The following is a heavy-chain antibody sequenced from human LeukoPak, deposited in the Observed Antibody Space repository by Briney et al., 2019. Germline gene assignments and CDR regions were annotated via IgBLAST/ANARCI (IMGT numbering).Heavy chain of an antibody. D-gene: IGHD4-11*01. V-gene: IGHV1-18*01. CDR3: ARDRRLPQGPMDP. CDR1: GYTFTSYG. CDR2: ICAYNGNT. J-gene: IGHJ5*02. Sequence: ASVKVSCKASGYTFTSYGISWVRQAPGQGLEWMGWICAYNGNTNYAQKLQGRVTMTTDTSTSTAYIELRSLRSDDTAVYYCARDRRLPQGPMDPWGQGTLVTVSS.